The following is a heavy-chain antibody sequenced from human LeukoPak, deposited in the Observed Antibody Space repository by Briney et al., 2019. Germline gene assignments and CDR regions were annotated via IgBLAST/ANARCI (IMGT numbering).Heavy chain of an antibody. Sequence: GGSLRLSCAASGFTFSSYSMNWVRQAPGKGLEWVSSISSSSSYIYYADSVKGRFTISRDNAKNSLYLQMNSLRAEDTAVYYCARDQEDIVVVPAARVGSSSWDVWGKGTTVTVSS. CDR1: GFTFSSYS. J-gene: IGHJ6*04. V-gene: IGHV3-21*01. CDR2: ISSSSSYI. D-gene: IGHD2-2*01. CDR3: ARDQEDIVVVPAARVGSSSWDV.